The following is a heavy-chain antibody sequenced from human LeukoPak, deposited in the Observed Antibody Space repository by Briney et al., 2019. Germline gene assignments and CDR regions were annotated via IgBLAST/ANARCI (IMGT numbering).Heavy chain of an antibody. Sequence: ASVKVSCKASGYTFTSSALNWVRQAPGQGLEWMGWINTNTGNPTYAQGFTGRFVFSLDTSVSTAYLQISSLEAEDTAIYYCETALTTGDTGCFDSWGQGTPVTVSS. CDR3: ETALTTGDTGCFDS. D-gene: IGHD2-21*02. CDR1: GYTFTSSA. V-gene: IGHV7-4-1*02. CDR2: INTNTGNP. J-gene: IGHJ4*02.